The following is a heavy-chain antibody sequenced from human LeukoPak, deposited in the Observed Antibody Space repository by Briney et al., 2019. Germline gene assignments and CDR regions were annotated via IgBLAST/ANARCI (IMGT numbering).Heavy chain of an antibody. Sequence: SQTLSLTYAISGDSVSGDSATWNWIRQSPSRGLEWLGRTYYRSKWYNDYAIFVKSRIAINPDTSKNQFSLQLNSVTPEDTAIYYCARALVRNQYGLDAWGQGTTVTVSS. J-gene: IGHJ6*02. CDR2: TYYRSKWYN. D-gene: IGHD1-14*01. CDR1: GDSVSGDSAT. CDR3: ARALVRNQYGLDA. V-gene: IGHV6-1*01.